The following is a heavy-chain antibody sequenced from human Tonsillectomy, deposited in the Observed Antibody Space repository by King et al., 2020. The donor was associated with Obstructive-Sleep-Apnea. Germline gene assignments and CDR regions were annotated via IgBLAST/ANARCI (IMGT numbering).Heavy chain of an antibody. Sequence: VQLQESGPGLVKPSETLSLTCTVSGYSISSGYYWGWIRQPPGKGLEWIGSSYHSGSTYYNPSLKSRVTISVDTSMNQFSLKLSSVTAADTAVYYCARNRRSSWADYFDYWGQGTLVTVSS. D-gene: IGHD6-13*01. CDR1: GYSISSGYY. J-gene: IGHJ4*02. CDR2: SYHSGST. V-gene: IGHV4-38-2*02. CDR3: ARNRRSSWADYFDY.